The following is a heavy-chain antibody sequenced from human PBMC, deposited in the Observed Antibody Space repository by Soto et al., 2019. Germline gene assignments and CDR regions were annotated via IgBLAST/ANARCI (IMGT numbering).Heavy chain of an antibody. V-gene: IGHV1-69*01. D-gene: IGHD2-2*02. CDR2: IIPIFGTA. CDR1: LGSLGSYA. CDR3: ARAGPDIVVVPAAIRWFDP. J-gene: IGHJ5*02. Sequence: SVKVSWEACLGSLGSYASSCVRQAPGHGLEWMGGIIPIFGTANYAQKFQGRVTITADESTSTAYMELSSLRSEDTAVYYCARAGPDIVVVPAAIRWFDPWGQGTLVTVSS.